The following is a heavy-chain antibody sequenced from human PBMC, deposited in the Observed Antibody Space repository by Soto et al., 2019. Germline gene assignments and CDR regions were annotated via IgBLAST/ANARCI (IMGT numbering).Heavy chain of an antibody. Sequence: ASVKVSCKASGYTFTGYYMHWVRQAPGQGLEWMGWINPKSGGTNYAQKFQGWVPMTRDTSISKAYMELSRLRSDETAVYYCARYTGTTADGAFDIWGQGTMVTVSS. D-gene: IGHD1-7*01. CDR2: INPKSGGT. CDR1: GYTFTGYY. V-gene: IGHV1-2*04. J-gene: IGHJ3*02. CDR3: ARYTGTTADGAFDI.